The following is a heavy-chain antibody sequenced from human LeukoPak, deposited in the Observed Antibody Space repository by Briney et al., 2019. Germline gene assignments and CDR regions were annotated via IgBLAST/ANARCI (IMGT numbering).Heavy chain of an antibody. D-gene: IGHD3-22*01. CDR2: INPNSGGT. J-gene: IGHJ5*02. Sequence: ASVKVSCKASGYTFTGYYMHWVRQAPGQGLEWMGWINPNSGGTNYAQKFQGRVTMTRDTSISTAYMELSRLRSDDTAVYYCARVDYYDSSGYYPGFDPWGPGTLVTVSS. CDR3: ARVDYYDSSGYYPGFDP. V-gene: IGHV1-2*02. CDR1: GYTFTGYY.